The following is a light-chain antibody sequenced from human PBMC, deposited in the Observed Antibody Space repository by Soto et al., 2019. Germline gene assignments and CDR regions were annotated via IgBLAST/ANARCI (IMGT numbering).Light chain of an antibody. CDR1: STDFVGYNR. V-gene: IGLV2-18*01. CDR2: EVS. CDR3: AAWDDNLNAYV. Sequence: QSALTQPPSVSGSPGQSVTISCTGTSTDFVGYNRVSWYQQPPGTAPKLMIYEVSKRPSGVPDRFSGSKSGNTASLTISGLQAADEADYYCAAWDDNLNAYVFGSGTKLTVL. J-gene: IGLJ1*01.